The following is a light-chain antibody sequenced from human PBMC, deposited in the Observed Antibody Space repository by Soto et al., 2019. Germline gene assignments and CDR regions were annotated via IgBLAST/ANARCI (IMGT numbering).Light chain of an antibody. J-gene: IGLJ1*01. CDR1: SSDVGGFNS. V-gene: IGLV2-14*03. CDR2: DVV. CDR3: SSYTSTTTNV. Sequence: QSALTQPASVSGSPGQSITISCTGTSSDVGGFNSVSWYQLRPGTAPKLILYDVVDRPSGVSYRFSGSKSGNTASLTISGLQAAVEADYFCSSYTSTTTNVVGSGSKVTVL.